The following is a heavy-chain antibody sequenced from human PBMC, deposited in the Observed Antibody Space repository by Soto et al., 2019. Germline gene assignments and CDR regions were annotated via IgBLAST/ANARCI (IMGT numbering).Heavy chain of an antibody. CDR3: AKEGRDIVVVPAALYYFDY. CDR2: ISGSGGST. CDR1: GFTFSSYA. D-gene: IGHD2-2*01. V-gene: IGHV3-23*01. J-gene: IGHJ4*02. Sequence: GGSLRLSCAASGFTFSSYAMSWVRQAPGKGLEWVSAISGSGGSTYYADSVKGRFTISRDNSKNTLYLQMNSLRAEDTAVYYCAKEGRDIVVVPAALYYFDYWGQGTLVTVSS.